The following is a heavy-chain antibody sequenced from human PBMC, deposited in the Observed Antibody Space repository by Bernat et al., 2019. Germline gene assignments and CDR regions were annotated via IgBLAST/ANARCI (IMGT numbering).Heavy chain of an antibody. D-gene: IGHD3-16*01. CDR1: GFPFSSYA. J-gene: IGHJ4*02. V-gene: IGHV3-23*01. Sequence: EVQLLESGGGLVQPGGSLRLSCAASGFPFSSYAMTWVRQAPGKGLEWVSAISGSGASTYYADSVKGRFTISRDNSKNTLFLQMNSLRAEDTAVYYCAKPGGAYGTQHYFDFWGQGTLVTVSS. CDR2: ISGSGAST. CDR3: AKPGGAYGTQHYFDF.